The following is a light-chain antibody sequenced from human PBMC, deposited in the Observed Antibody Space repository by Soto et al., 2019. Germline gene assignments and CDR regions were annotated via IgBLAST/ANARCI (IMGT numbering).Light chain of an antibody. CDR2: EVS. J-gene: IGLJ3*02. V-gene: IGLV2-14*01. Sequence: QSALTQPASVSGSPGQSITISCTGTSSDIGGYNYVSWYQQHPGKAPKLLIYEVSNRPSGVYNRFSGSKSGNTASPTISGLQAEDEAYYYCSSFTSSRTGVFGGGTKLTVL. CDR3: SSFTSSRTGV. CDR1: SSDIGGYNY.